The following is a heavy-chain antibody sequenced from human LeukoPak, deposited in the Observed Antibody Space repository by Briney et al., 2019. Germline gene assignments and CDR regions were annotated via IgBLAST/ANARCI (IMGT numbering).Heavy chain of an antibody. CDR2: ISSSGSTI. CDR3: ASWYYYDSSGYYRDY. CDR1: GGSISSGGYS. Sequence: LSLTCAVSGGSISSGGYSWSWIRQAPGKGLEWVSYISSSGSTIYYADSVKGRFTISRDNAKNSLYLQMNSLRAEDTAVYYCASWYYYDSSGYYRDYRGQGTLVTVSS. J-gene: IGHJ4*02. V-gene: IGHV3-11*01. D-gene: IGHD3-22*01.